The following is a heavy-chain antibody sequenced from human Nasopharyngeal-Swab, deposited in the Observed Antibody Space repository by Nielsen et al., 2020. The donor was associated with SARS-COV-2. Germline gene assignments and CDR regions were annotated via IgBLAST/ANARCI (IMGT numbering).Heavy chain of an antibody. CDR3: ARDIAAAGEAYYYYGMDV. D-gene: IGHD6-13*01. J-gene: IGHJ6*02. V-gene: IGHV4-4*02. CDR2: IYHSGST. Sequence: SETLSLTCAVSGGSISSSNWWSWVRQPPGLGLEWIGEIYHSGSTNYNPSLKSRVTMSVDTSKNQFSLKLSSVTAADTAVYYCARDIAAAGEAYYYYGMDVWGQGTTVTVSS. CDR1: GGSISSSNW.